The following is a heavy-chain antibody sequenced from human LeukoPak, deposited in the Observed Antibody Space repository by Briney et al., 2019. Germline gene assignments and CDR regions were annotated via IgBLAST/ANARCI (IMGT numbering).Heavy chain of an antibody. V-gene: IGHV1-18*01. CDR3: ASGGTDYDSSGYTDY. Sequence: GASVKVSCKASGYTFTSYGISWVRQAPGQWLEWMGWISAYNGNTNYAQKLQGRVTMTTDTSTSTAYMELRSLRSDDTAVYYCASGGTDYDSSGYTDYWGQGTLVTVSS. CDR2: ISAYNGNT. J-gene: IGHJ4*02. CDR1: GYTFTSYG. D-gene: IGHD3-22*01.